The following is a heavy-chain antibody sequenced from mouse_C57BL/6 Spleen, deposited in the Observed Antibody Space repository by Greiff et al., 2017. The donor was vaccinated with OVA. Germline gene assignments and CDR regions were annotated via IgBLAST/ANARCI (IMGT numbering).Heavy chain of an antibody. J-gene: IGHJ4*01. CDR2: IDPSGSYT. CDR3: ALLYYSNYVGYAMDD. CDR1: GYTFTSYW. D-gene: IGHD2-5*01. Sequence: VQLQQPGAELVRPGTSVKLSCKASGYTFTSYWMHWVKQRPGQGLEWIGVIDPSGSYTNYNQKFKGKATLTVDTSSSTAYMQLSSLTSEDSAVYYCALLYYSNYVGYAMDDWGKGTSVTVSS. V-gene: IGHV1-59*01.